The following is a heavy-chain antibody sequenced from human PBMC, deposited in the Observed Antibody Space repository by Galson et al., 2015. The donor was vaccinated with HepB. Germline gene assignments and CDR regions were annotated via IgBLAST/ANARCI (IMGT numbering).Heavy chain of an antibody. J-gene: IGHJ2*01. CDR2: ISGSGDST. D-gene: IGHD6-13*01. V-gene: IGHV3-23*01. CDR1: GFTFSSYA. Sequence: SLRLSCAASGFTFSSYAMSWVRQAPGKGLEWVSAISGSGDSTYYADSVKGRFTISRDNSKNTLYLQMNSLRAEDTAVYYCAKSDGQQLVQSYWYFDLWGRGTLVTVSS. CDR3: AKSDGQQLVQSYWYFDL.